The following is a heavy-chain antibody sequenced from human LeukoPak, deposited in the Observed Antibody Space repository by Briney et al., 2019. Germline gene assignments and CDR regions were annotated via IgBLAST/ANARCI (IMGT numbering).Heavy chain of an antibody. V-gene: IGHV5-51*01. J-gene: IGHJ4*02. Sequence: GESLRISCKGSGYSFTSYWISWVRQMPGKGLEWMGIIYPADSDTRYSPSFQGQVTISADKSLNTAYLQWNSLEASDTAMYYCARTTVSTTYFDYWGQGSLVTVSS. CDR3: ARTTVSTTYFDY. CDR1: GYSFTSYW. CDR2: IYPADSDT. D-gene: IGHD4-17*01.